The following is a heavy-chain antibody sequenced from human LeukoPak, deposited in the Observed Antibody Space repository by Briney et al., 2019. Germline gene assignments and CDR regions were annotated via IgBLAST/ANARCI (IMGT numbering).Heavy chain of an antibody. CDR3: ARGSGSGWYWGDWFDP. D-gene: IGHD6-19*01. CDR1: GGSISSYY. V-gene: IGHV4-4*07. J-gene: IGHJ5*02. Sequence: SETLSLTCTVSGGSISSYYWSWIRQPAGKGLEWIGRIYTSGSTNYNPSLKSRVTMSVDTSKNQFSLKLSSVTAADTAVYYCARGSGSGWYWGDWFDPWGQGTLVTVSS. CDR2: IYTSGST.